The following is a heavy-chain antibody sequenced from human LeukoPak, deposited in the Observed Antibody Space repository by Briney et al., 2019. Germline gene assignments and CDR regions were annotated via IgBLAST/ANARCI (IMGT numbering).Heavy chain of an antibody. Sequence: PGGSLRLSCAASGFTFSSYEMNWVRQAPGKGLEWVSYISSSGSTIYYADSVKGRFTISRDNAKNTLYLQMNSLRAEDTAVYYCARRSVLGAFDIWGQGTMVTVSS. CDR2: ISSSGSTI. CDR3: ARRSVLGAFDI. J-gene: IGHJ3*02. CDR1: GFTFSSYE. D-gene: IGHD2-8*01. V-gene: IGHV3-48*03.